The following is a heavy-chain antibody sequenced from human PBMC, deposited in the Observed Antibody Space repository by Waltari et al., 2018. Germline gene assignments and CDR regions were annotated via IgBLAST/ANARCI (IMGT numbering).Heavy chain of an antibody. Sequence: QVQLQESGPGLVKPSQPLSLTCTVSGGSISSGSYYWSWIRQPAGKGLEWIGYLYAGGSTSNNPAHNSRVTISVDTSKNQYSLKRSCVTAADTAVYYCARGQPCEPWGQGTLVTVSS. V-gene: IGHV4-61*09. CDR1: GGSISSGSYY. CDR2: LYAGGST. CDR3: ARGQPCEP. J-gene: IGHJ5*02.